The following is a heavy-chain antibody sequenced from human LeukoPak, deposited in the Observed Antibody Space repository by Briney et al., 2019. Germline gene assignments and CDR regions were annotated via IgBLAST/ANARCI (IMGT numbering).Heavy chain of an antibody. CDR1: GGSISSYY. Sequence: SETLSLTCTVSGGSISSYYWSWIRQPAGKGLEWIGRLSSSGTTNYNTSLKSRVTMSVDTSTNQLSLNLTSVTAADTAVYYCAREVSGSDYYRAYDYWGQGTLVTVSS. J-gene: IGHJ4*02. CDR3: AREVSGSDYYRAYDY. D-gene: IGHD3-3*01. V-gene: IGHV4-4*07. CDR2: LSSSGTT.